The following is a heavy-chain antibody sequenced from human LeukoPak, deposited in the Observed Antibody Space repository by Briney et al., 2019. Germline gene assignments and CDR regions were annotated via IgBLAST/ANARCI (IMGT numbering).Heavy chain of an antibody. CDR2: IIPIFGTA. Sequence: SVKVSCKASGGTFSSYAISWVRQAPGQGLEWMGGIIPIFGTANYAQKFQGRVTITADESTSTAYMELSSLRSEDTAVYYCARDLNPNRVVVVAATSVWFDPWGQGTLVTVSS. V-gene: IGHV1-69*13. CDR1: GGTFSSYA. D-gene: IGHD2-15*01. CDR3: ARDLNPNRVVVVAATSVWFDP. J-gene: IGHJ5*02.